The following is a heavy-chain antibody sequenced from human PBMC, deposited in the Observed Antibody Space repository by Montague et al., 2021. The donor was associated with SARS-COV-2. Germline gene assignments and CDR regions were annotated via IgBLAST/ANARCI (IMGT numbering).Heavy chain of an antibody. CDR1: GLTVRENY. D-gene: IGHD3-16*01. Sequence: SLRLSCAAAGLTVRENYMSWVRQAPGKRLEWVSLLFRGGKPYYADSVKGRFTISRDDSNNILFLQMNSVRLEDTAVYFCAREGGGVGGVLGPLLYHGMDVWGQGPTVTVSS. CDR2: LFRGGKP. J-gene: IGHJ6*02. V-gene: IGHV3-66*02. CDR3: AREGGGVGGVLGPLLYHGMDV.